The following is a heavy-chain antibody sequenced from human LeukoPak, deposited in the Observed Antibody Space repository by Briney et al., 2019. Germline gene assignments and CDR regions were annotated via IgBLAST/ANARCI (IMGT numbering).Heavy chain of an antibody. J-gene: IGHJ6*03. CDR2: IIPIFGTA. CDR1: GGTFSSYA. V-gene: IGHV1-69*13. D-gene: IGHD2-15*01. CDR3: ARGVGGYCSGGSCYYYYMDV. Sequence: SVKVSCKASGGTFSSYAISWVRQAPGQGLEWMRGIIPIFGTANYAQKFQGRVTITADESTSTAYMELSSLRSEDTAVYYCARGVGGYCSGGSCYYYYMDVWGKGTTVTVSS.